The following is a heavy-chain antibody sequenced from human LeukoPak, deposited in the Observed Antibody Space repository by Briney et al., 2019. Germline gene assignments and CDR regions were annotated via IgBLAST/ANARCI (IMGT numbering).Heavy chain of an antibody. V-gene: IGHV4-30-2*01. CDR2: IYHSGST. D-gene: IGHD6-13*01. J-gene: IGHJ4*02. CDR1: GGSISSGGYS. Sequence: PSQTLSLTCAVSGGSISSGGYSWSWIRQPPGTGLEWIGYIYHSGSTHYNPSLKSRVTISVDRSKNQFSLKLSSVTAADTAVYYCARGEAAAGNFDYWGQGTLVTASS. CDR3: ARGEAAAGNFDY.